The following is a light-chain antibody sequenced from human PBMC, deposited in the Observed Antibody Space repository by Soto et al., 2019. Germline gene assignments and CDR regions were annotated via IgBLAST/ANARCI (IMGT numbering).Light chain of an antibody. V-gene: IGLV2-14*03. CDR2: DVS. Sequence: QSALTQPASVSGSPGQSITISCTGTRNDVGGYNYVSWFQQHPGKAPKFMIYDVSHRSSGVSNRFSGSKSGNTASLTISGLQVEDEADYYCCSLTGTTSFVFGTGTKLTVL. CDR3: CSLTGTTSFV. J-gene: IGLJ1*01. CDR1: RNDVGGYNY.